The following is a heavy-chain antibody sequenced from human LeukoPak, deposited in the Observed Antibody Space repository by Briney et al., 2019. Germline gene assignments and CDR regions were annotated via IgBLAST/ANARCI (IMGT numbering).Heavy chain of an antibody. J-gene: IGHJ6*02. CDR3: ARDSTVTLSYGMDV. CDR1: GFTFSTYW. V-gene: IGHV3-7*03. D-gene: IGHD4-17*01. Sequence: PGGSLRLSCAASGFTFSTYWMTWVRQAPGKGLEWVANIEQDGSEKYYVDFVKGRFTISRDNAKNSLYLQMNSLRAEDSAVYYCARDSTVTLSYGMDVWGQGTTVTVSS. CDR2: IEQDGSEK.